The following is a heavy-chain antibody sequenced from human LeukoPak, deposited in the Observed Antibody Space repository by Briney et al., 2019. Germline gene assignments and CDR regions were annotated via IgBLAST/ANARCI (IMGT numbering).Heavy chain of an antibody. CDR1: GFTFSDYA. CDR3: ARDKNYGDYRLNAFDI. Sequence: PGGSLRLSCAASGFTFSDYAMSWVRQAPGKGLEWVSAISGSGGSTYYADSVKGRFTISRDNAKNSLYLQMNSLRAEDTAVYYCARDKNYGDYRLNAFDIWGQGTMVTVSS. D-gene: IGHD4-17*01. V-gene: IGHV3-23*01. J-gene: IGHJ3*02. CDR2: ISGSGGST.